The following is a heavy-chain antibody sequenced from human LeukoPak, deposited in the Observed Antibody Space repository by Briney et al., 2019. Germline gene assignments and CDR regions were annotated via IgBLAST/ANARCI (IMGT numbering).Heavy chain of an antibody. V-gene: IGHV3-7*01. Sequence: GGSLRLSCAASGFTFSSYSMNWVRQGPRKGLEWVATIKKDGSEKYYVDSVKGRFTISRDNAENSLYLHMNNLRAEDTAVYYCTRGGRSTSYYWEYWGQGTLVTVSS. CDR1: GFTFSSYS. CDR2: IKKDGSEK. D-gene: IGHD6-13*01. CDR3: TRGGRSTSYYWEY. J-gene: IGHJ4*02.